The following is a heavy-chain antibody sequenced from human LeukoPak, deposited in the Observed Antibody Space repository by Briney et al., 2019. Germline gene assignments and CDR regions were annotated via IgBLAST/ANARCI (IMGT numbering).Heavy chain of an antibody. D-gene: IGHD2-15*01. CDR3: ARVSCSGGSCYPDY. V-gene: IGHV4-59*01. J-gene: IGHJ4*02. CDR2: IYYSGST. Sequence: SETLSLTCTVSGGSMTSDYWSWIRQPPGKGLEWIGYIYYSGSTNYNPSLRSRVTISADTSKNQFSLKLSSVTAADTAMYYCARVSCSGGSCYPDYWGQGTLVTVSS. CDR1: GGSMTSDY.